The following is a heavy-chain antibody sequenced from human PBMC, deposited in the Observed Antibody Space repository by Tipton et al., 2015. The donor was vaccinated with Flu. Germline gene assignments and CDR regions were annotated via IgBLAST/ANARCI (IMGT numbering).Heavy chain of an antibody. CDR1: GDSIRSDYF. D-gene: IGHD4-11*01. Sequence: TLSLTCIVSGDSIRSDYFWGWIRQPPGKGLEWIGQISRGGATYYNSSLQSRATISVDSSRNRFSLIVKSVTAADTATYYCARRDYSNYVSQPKNWFDHWGQGILVTVSS. CDR3: ARRDYSNYVSQPKNWFDH. V-gene: IGHV4-38-2*02. J-gene: IGHJ5*02. CDR2: ISRGGAT.